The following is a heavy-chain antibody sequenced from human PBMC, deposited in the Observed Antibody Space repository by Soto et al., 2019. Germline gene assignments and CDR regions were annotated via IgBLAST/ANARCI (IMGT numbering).Heavy chain of an antibody. CDR1: GFSLSTTGMC. Sequence: SGPTLVNPTQTLTLTCTFSGFSLSTTGMCVSWIRQSPGEALEWLALIDWDDDEYYSTSLKTRLTISKDTSKNQVVLTMTNVDPVDTATYYCARTSYGSSSTFDYWGQGTLVTVSS. CDR3: ARTSYGSSSTFDY. D-gene: IGHD6-6*01. V-gene: IGHV2-70*01. CDR2: IDWDDDE. J-gene: IGHJ4*02.